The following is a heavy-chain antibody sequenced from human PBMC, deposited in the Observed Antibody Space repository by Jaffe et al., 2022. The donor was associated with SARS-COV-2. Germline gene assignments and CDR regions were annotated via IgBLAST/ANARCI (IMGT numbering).Heavy chain of an antibody. V-gene: IGHV3-30*18. D-gene: IGHD4-4*01. Sequence: QVQLVESGGGVVQPGRSLRLSCAASGFTFSSYGMHWVRQAPGKGLEWVAVISYDGSNKYYADSVKGRFTISRDNSKNTLYLQMNSLRAEDTAVYYCAKDFLVSAYSNYPGYWGQGTLVTVSS. J-gene: IGHJ4*02. CDR2: ISYDGSNK. CDR1: GFTFSSYG. CDR3: AKDFLVSAYSNYPGY.